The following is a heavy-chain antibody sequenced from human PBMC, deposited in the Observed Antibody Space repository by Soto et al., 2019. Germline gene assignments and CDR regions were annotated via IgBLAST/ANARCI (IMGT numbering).Heavy chain of an antibody. CDR1: GFTFSSYG. V-gene: IGHV3-30*03. CDR3: ARITPTKAVNWNLNPYGMDV. J-gene: IGHJ6*02. Sequence: ESGGGVVQPGRSLRLSCAASGFTFSSYGMHWVRQAPGKGLEWVAVISYDGSNKYYADSVKGRFTISRDNSKNTLYLQMNSLRAEDTAVYYCARITPTKAVNWNLNPYGMDVWGQGTTVTVSS. CDR2: ISYDGSNK. D-gene: IGHD1-1*01.